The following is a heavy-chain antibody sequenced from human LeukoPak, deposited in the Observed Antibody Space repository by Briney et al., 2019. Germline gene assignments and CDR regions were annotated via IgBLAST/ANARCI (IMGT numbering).Heavy chain of an antibody. Sequence: GGSLRLSCAASGFSFSNYWMSWVRQAPGEGLEWVANINQDGSVKYYVDSVKGRFTISRDNAEDSLYLQMNSLRAEDTALYFCARAGTYETTWYHWGQGTLVTVSS. J-gene: IGHJ5*02. CDR2: INQDGSVK. D-gene: IGHD1-7*01. V-gene: IGHV3-7*01. CDR3: ARAGTYETTWYH. CDR1: GFSFSNYW.